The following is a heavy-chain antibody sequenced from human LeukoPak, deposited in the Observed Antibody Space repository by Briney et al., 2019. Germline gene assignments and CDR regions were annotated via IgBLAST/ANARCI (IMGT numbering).Heavy chain of an antibody. D-gene: IGHD4-11*01. J-gene: IGHJ4*02. CDR2: IYYSGST. CDR3: ARLTTEFDY. CDR1: GASISSYY. V-gene: IGHV4-59*01. Sequence: SETLSLTCTVSGASISSYYWSWIRQPPGKGLEWIGYIYYSGSTNYNPSLKSRVTISVDTSKNQFSLKLSSVTAADTAVYYCARLTTEFDYWGQGTLVAVSS.